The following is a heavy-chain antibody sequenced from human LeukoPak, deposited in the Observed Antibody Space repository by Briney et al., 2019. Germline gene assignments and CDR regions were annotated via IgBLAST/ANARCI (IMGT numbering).Heavy chain of an antibody. Sequence: GASVKVSYKASGGTFSSYAISWVRQAPGQGLERMGGIIPIFGTANYAQKFQGRVTITADESTSTAYMELSSLRSEDTAVYYCAKDLTLYGDFPYFDYWGRGTLVTVSS. V-gene: IGHV1-69*13. CDR2: IIPIFGTA. CDR3: AKDLTLYGDFPYFDY. CDR1: GGTFSSYA. D-gene: IGHD2-21*01. J-gene: IGHJ4*02.